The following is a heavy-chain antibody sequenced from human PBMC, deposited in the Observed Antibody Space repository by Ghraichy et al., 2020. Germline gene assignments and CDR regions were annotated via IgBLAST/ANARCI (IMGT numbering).Heavy chain of an antibody. D-gene: IGHD6-6*01. J-gene: IGHJ5*02. CDR3: VMSRYSGSCVDP. CDR2: RKSDGSTT. V-gene: IGHV3-74*01. CDR1: W. Sequence: WREGGGEARGKGGVGVSRRKSDGSTTSHADSVKGRFTSSRDNANNALYLQMNSLRVEDTAVYYCVMSRYSGSCVDPWGQGTLVTVSS.